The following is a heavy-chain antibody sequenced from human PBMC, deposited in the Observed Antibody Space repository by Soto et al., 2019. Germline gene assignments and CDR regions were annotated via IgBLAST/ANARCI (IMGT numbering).Heavy chain of an antibody. V-gene: IGHV3-9*01. CDR2: ISWNSGSI. J-gene: IGHJ3*02. Sequence: HPGGSLRLSCAASGFTFDDYAMHWVRQAPGKGLEWVSGISWNSGSIGYADSVKGRFTISRDNAKNSLYLQMNSLRAEDTALYYCAKDLGISSGDAFDIWGQGTMVTVSS. D-gene: IGHD6-6*01. CDR1: GFTFDDYA. CDR3: AKDLGISSGDAFDI.